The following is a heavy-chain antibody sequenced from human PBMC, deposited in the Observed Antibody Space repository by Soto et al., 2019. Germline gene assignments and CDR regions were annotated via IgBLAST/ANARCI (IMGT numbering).Heavy chain of an antibody. V-gene: IGHV3-66*01. Sequence: GGSLRLSCAASGFTVSNNYLGWVRQAPGKGLQWVSLIYSDGGTDYAESVKGRFTISRDNSKNTLYLQMNSLKAEDTAIYYCATRMTTAPYWGQGTLVTVSS. J-gene: IGHJ4*02. D-gene: IGHD4-17*01. CDR1: GFTVSNNY. CDR3: ATRMTTAPY. CDR2: IYSDGGT.